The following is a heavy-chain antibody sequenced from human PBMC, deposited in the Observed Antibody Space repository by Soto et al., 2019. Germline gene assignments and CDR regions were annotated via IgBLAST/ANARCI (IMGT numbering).Heavy chain of an antibody. CDR2: INSDGTRI. V-gene: IGHV3-74*01. Sequence: GGSLRLSCAASGFTFTNYRIHWVRQAPGKGLVWVARINSDGTRINYADSVKGRFTISRDNAKNTVFLQMNSLRDEDSAVYFCARAGDWNYVQDFWGQGTLVTGSS. CDR3: ARAGDWNYVQDF. D-gene: IGHD1-7*01. CDR1: GFTFTNYR. J-gene: IGHJ4*02.